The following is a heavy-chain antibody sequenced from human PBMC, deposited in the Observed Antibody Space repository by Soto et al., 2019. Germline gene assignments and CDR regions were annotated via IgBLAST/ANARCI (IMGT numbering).Heavy chain of an antibody. CDR3: ARSTVVVTAPDAFDI. Sequence: EVQLVESGGGLIQPGGSLRLSCAASGFTVSSNYMSWVRQAPGKGLEWVSVIYSGGSTYYADSVKGRFTISRDNSKNTLYLQMNSLRAEDTAVYYCARSTVVVTAPDAFDIWGQGTMVTVSS. D-gene: IGHD2-21*02. CDR2: IYSGGST. CDR1: GFTVSSNY. J-gene: IGHJ3*02. V-gene: IGHV3-53*01.